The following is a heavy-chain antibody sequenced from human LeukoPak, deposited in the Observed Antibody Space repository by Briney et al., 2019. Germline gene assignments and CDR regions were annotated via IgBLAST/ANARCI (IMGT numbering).Heavy chain of an antibody. CDR2: ISSSGSTI. CDR1: GFTFGSYD. V-gene: IGHV3-48*03. J-gene: IGHJ4*02. D-gene: IGHD1-26*01. Sequence: GGSLRLSCAASGFTFGSYDMNWVRQAPGKGLEWVSYISSSGSTIYYADSVKGRFTISRDNAKNLLYLQMNSLRAEDTAVYYCARAPYSGSYTDYWGQGTLVTVSS. CDR3: ARAPYSGSYTDY.